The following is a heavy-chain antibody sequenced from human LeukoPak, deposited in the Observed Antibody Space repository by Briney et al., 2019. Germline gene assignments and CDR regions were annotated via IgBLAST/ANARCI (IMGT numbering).Heavy chain of an antibody. V-gene: IGHV3-9*01. Sequence: GRSLRLSRAASGFTFDDYAMHWVRQAPGKGLEWVSGISWNSGSIGYADSVKGRFTISRDNAKNSLYLQMNSLRAEDTALYYCAKVGSSWYVYDYWGQGTLVTVSS. D-gene: IGHD6-13*01. CDR1: GFTFDDYA. CDR3: AKVGSSWYVYDY. CDR2: ISWNSGSI. J-gene: IGHJ4*02.